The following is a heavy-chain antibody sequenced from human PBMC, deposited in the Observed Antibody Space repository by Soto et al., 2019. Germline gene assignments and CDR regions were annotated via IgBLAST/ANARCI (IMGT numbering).Heavy chain of an antibody. V-gene: IGHV4-30-4*01. CDR1: GGSISSGDYY. CDR3: ARTGIVVVPAAIRYYYYYGMDV. Sequence: QVQLQESGPGLVKPSQTLSLTCTVSGGSISSGDYYWSWIRQPPGKGLEWIGYIYYSGSTYYNPSLKIRVTKSVDTSKNQFSLKLSSVTAADTAVYYCARTGIVVVPAAIRYYYYYGMDVWGQGTTVTVS. CDR2: IYYSGST. J-gene: IGHJ6*02. D-gene: IGHD2-2*02.